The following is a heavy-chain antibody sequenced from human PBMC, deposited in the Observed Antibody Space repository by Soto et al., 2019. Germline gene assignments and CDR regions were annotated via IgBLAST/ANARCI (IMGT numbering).Heavy chain of an antibody. Sequence: GESLKISCKGSGYSFSNYWIAWVRQMPGKGLEWMGIIYPDDSETRYSPSFQGQVTISADKSISTAFLQWSSLKASDTAVFYCARQSSPDYNHYGMDVWGQGTTVTVSS. CDR1: GYSFSNYW. V-gene: IGHV5-51*01. J-gene: IGHJ6*02. D-gene: IGHD6-13*01. CDR2: IYPDDSET. CDR3: ARQSSPDYNHYGMDV.